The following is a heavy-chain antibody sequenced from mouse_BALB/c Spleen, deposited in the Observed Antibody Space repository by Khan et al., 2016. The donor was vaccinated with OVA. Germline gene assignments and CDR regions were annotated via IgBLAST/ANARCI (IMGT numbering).Heavy chain of an antibody. J-gene: IGHJ2*01. Sequence: VQLQQSGAELAKPGASVKMSCKASGYTFTTYWMHWVKQRPGQGLEWIGYINPTSGFTDYNQKFQDKATLTADKSSSTAYMQLSSLPSDDSAVYYCAGDRIDYWGQGTTLTVSS. CDR1: GYTFTTYW. CDR2: INPTSGFT. V-gene: IGHV1-7*01. CDR3: AGDRIDY.